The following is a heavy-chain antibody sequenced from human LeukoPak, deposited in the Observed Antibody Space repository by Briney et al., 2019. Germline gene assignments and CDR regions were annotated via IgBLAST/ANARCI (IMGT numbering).Heavy chain of an antibody. D-gene: IGHD1-1*01. CDR2: IYYSGST. Sequence: SETLSLTCTVSGGSISSYYWSWIRQPPGKGLEWIGYIYYSGSTNYNPSLKSRVTISVDTSKNQFSLKLSSVTAADTAVYYCARYNGDSFDYWGQGALVTVSS. CDR1: GGSISSYY. J-gene: IGHJ4*02. CDR3: ARYNGDSFDY. V-gene: IGHV4-59*08.